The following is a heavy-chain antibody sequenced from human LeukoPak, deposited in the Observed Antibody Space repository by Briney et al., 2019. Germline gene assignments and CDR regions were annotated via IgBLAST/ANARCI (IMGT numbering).Heavy chain of an antibody. V-gene: IGHV3-21*01. J-gene: IGHJ6*02. Sequence: GGSLRLSCAASGFTVSSNYMNWVRQAPGKGLEWVSSISSGSSYIYYADSVKGRFTISRDNAKNSLYLQMNSLRADDTAVYYCARAGDRYGMDVWGQGTTVTVSS. CDR3: ARAGDRYGMDV. D-gene: IGHD3-22*01. CDR2: ISSGSSYI. CDR1: GFTVSSNY.